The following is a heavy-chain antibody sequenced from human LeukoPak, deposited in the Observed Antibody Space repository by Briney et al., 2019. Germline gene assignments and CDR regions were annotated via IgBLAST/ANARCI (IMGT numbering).Heavy chain of an antibody. CDR2: INSDGIST. Sequence: PGGSLRLSCAASGFTFSNYWMHWGRQAPGKGLVWVSRINSDGISTGYADSVKGRFTVSRDNAKKTLYLQMNSLRAEDTAVYYCARDVGNLDYWGQGTLVTVSS. CDR3: ARDVGNLDY. J-gene: IGHJ4*02. V-gene: IGHV3-74*01. CDR1: GFTFSNYW.